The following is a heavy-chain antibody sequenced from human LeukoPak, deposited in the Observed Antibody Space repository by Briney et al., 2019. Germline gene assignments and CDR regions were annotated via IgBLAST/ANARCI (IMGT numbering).Heavy chain of an antibody. CDR1: RYTFTGYY. J-gene: IGHJ4*02. V-gene: IGHV1-2*02. D-gene: IGHD1-1*01. Sequence: ASVKVSCKASRYTFTGYYMHWVRQAPGQGLEWMGWINPNSGGTNYAQKFQGRVTMTRDTSISTAYMELSRLRSDDAAVYYCARDMGPNDSTLDYWGQGTLVTVSS. CDR2: INPNSGGT. CDR3: ARDMGPNDSTLDY.